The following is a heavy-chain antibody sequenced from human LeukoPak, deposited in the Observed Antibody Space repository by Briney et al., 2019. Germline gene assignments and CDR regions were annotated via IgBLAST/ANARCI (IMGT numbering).Heavy chain of an antibody. D-gene: IGHD2-21*02. Sequence: PSETLSLTCSVSGGSISGSTSSWGWIRQPPGEGLEWIGNIFHRGTTYHNPSLQRRVTFSVDTSKNLFSMNLTSVTVADTAVYYCARHGDRLRFAMGVWGQGTTVTVSS. CDR2: IFHRGTT. V-gene: IGHV4-39*01. CDR1: GGSISGSTSS. CDR3: ARHGDRLRFAMGV. J-gene: IGHJ6*02.